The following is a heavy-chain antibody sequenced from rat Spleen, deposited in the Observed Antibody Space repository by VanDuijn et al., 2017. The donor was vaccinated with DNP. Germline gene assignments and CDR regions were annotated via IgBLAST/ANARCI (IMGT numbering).Heavy chain of an antibody. CDR2: INYSGST. V-gene: IGHV3-1*01. Sequence: EVQLQESGPGLVKPSQSLSLTCSVTGYSITSNYWGWIRKFPGKKMEWIGHINYSGSTTYNPSLKSRISITRDTSRNQFFLQLDSVTTEDTATYYCARWGDYFDYWGQGVMVTVSS. CDR3: ARWGDYFDY. CDR1: GYSITSNY. J-gene: IGHJ2*01.